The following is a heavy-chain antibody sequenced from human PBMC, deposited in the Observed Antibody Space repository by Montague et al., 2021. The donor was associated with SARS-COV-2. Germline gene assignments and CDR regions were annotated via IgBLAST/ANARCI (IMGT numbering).Heavy chain of an antibody. Sequence: SETLSLTCTVSGGSICSFYWSWFRQPPGKGLEWIGYISDSGSTNYNPSLTSRVTMSVDTSKNQFSLKVNSVTAADTAVYYCARHYSATLPAVYWGQGTLVTVSS. CDR3: ARHYSATLPAVY. D-gene: IGHD2-15*01. CDR2: ISDSGST. CDR1: GGSICSFY. V-gene: IGHV4-59*08. J-gene: IGHJ4*02.